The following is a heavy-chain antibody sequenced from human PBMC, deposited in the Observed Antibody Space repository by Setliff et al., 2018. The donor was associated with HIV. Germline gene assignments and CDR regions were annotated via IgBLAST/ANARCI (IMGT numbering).Heavy chain of an antibody. Sequence: GGSLRLSCAASGFTFSSYSMNWVRQAPGKGLEWVSFISPSGTYIHYADSLKGRFTISRDNAKNSLYLQMNSLGAEDTAVYYCTRDSPGGNSYYYGMDVWGQGTTVTVSS. CDR2: ISPSGTYI. CDR1: GFTFSSYS. CDR3: TRDSPGGNSYYYGMDV. D-gene: IGHD2-15*01. J-gene: IGHJ6*02. V-gene: IGHV3-21*03.